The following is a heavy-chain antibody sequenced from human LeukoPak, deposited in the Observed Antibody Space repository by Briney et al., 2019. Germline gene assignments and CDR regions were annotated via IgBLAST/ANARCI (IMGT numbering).Heavy chain of an antibody. D-gene: IGHD3-22*01. J-gene: IGHJ3*02. Sequence: PGGSLRLSCAASGFTFSSYGMHWVRQAPGKGLEWVAFIRYDGSNKYYADSVKGRFTISRDNSKNTLYLQMNSLRAEDTAVYYCARARYDSSGYYFAGGAFDIWGQGTMVTVSS. CDR2: IRYDGSNK. CDR1: GFTFSSYG. CDR3: ARARYDSSGYYFAGGAFDI. V-gene: IGHV3-30*02.